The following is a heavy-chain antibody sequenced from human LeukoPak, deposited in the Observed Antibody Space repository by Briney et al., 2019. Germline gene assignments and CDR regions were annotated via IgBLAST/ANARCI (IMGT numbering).Heavy chain of an antibody. CDR3: AREVSSLGRASDY. Sequence: PGRSLRLSCAASGFTFSSYAMHWVRQAPGKGLEWVAVISYDGSNKYYADSVKGRFTISRDNSKNTLYLQMNSLRAEDTAVYYCAREVSSLGRASDYWGQGTLVTVSS. V-gene: IGHV3-30*01. D-gene: IGHD3-10*01. CDR1: GFTFSSYA. CDR2: ISYDGSNK. J-gene: IGHJ4*02.